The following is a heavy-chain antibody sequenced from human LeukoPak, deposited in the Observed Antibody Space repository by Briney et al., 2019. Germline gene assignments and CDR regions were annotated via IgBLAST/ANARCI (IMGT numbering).Heavy chain of an antibody. Sequence: GASVKVSCKASGYTFTSYGISWVRQAPGQGLEWMGWISAYNGNTNYAQKLQGRVTMTTDTSTSTAYMELWSLRSDDTAVYYCARGRRDGYNWPYYFDYWGQGTLVTVSS. CDR3: ARGRRDGYNWPYYFDY. CDR1: GYTFTSYG. D-gene: IGHD5-24*01. J-gene: IGHJ4*02. V-gene: IGHV1-18*01. CDR2: ISAYNGNT.